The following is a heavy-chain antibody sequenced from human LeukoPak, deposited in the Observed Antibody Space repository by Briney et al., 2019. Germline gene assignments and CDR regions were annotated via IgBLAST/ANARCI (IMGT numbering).Heavy chain of an antibody. J-gene: IGHJ4*02. V-gene: IGHV3-74*03. CDR3: ARDYAGSPDY. D-gene: IGHD3-10*01. CDR1: GFTFSTYG. CDR2: INGDGSTT. Sequence: QSGGSVRLSCTASGFTFSTYGINWVRRSPGKGLVWVALINGDGSTTTHADSVKGRFTISRDNAKNTAYLQMNSLRDEDTAVYFCARDYAGSPDYWGQGTLVTVSA.